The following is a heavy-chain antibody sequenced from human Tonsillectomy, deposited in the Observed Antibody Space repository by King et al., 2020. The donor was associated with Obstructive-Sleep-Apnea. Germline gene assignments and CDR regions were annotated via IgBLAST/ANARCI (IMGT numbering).Heavy chain of an antibody. CDR3: ARGRDY. Sequence: VQLVESGGGLVQPGGSLRLSCAASGFTFSGYSMTWVRQAPGKGLEWLSYISSSGSPIFYADSVNGRFTISRDNAKNSLYLQMNSLRADDTAVYYCARGRDYWGQGTLVTVSS. CDR1: GFTFSGYS. CDR2: ISSSGSPI. V-gene: IGHV3-48*04. J-gene: IGHJ4*02.